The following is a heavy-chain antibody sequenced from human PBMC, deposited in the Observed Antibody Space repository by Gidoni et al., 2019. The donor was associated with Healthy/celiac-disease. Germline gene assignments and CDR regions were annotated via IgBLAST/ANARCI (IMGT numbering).Heavy chain of an antibody. V-gene: IGHV1-46*01. J-gene: IGHJ4*02. D-gene: IGHD3-10*01. CDR2: INPSGGST. CDR3: ARDRGSRVSSDY. CDR1: GYTFTSYY. Sequence: QVQLVQSGAEVKKPGASVKVSCKEAGYTFTSYYMNWVRQAPGQGLEWMGIINPSGGSTSYAQKFQGRVTMTRDTSTSTVYMELSSLRSEDTAVYYCARDRGSRVSSDYWGQGTLVTVSS.